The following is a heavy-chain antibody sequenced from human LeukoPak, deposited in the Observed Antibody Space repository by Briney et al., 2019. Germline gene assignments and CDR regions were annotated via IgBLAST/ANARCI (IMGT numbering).Heavy chain of an antibody. CDR2: INHSGST. CDR1: GGSFSGYY. CDR3: ARSGWAYCSGGSCYSPPPFDY. D-gene: IGHD2-15*01. Sequence: SETLSLTCAVYGGSFSGYYWSWIRQPPGKGLEWIGEINHSGSTNYNPSLKSRVTISVDTFKNQFSLKLSSVTAADTAVYYCARSGWAYCSGGSCYSPPPFDYWGQGTLVTVSS. V-gene: IGHV4-34*01. J-gene: IGHJ4*02.